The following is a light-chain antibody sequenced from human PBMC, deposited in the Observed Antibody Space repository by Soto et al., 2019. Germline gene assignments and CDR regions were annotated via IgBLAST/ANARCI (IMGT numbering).Light chain of an antibody. CDR3: QQYGSSPIT. Sequence: ETVLTQSPGTLSLSPGERATLSCRASETISSSYLAWYQQKPGQAPRLLIYGSSSRATGIPDRFSGSGSGTDFTLTISRLEPEDFAVYYCQQYGSSPITFGQGTRL. CDR2: GSS. V-gene: IGKV3-20*01. CDR1: ETISSSY. J-gene: IGKJ5*01.